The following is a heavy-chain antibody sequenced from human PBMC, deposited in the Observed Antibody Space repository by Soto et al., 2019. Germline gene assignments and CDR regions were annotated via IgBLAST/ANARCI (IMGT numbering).Heavy chain of an antibody. CDR3: ARHTAAALYYYSGMDV. Sequence: QVQLQESGPGLVKPSETLSLTCTVSGGSISNYYWSWIRQPPGKGLEWIGYIYYTGSTNYNPSLKFRVTISLDPSTNQSSLNLSSVTAADTAMYYCARHTAAALYYYSGMDVWGQGTTVTVSS. D-gene: IGHD2-15*01. CDR1: GGSISNYY. J-gene: IGHJ6*02. V-gene: IGHV4-59*01. CDR2: IYYTGST.